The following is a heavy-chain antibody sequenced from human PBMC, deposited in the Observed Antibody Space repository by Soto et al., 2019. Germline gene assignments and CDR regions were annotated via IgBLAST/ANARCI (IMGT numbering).Heavy chain of an antibody. J-gene: IGHJ3*02. CDR3: AIDLGGWELLWGAFDI. CDR1: GFTFSSYG. Sequence: QVQLVESGGGVVQPGRSLRLSCAASGFTFSSYGMHWVRQAPGKGLEWVAVISYDGSNKYYADSVKGRFTISRDNSKNTLNLQVNSLSAADTAVYYCAIDLGGWELLWGAFDIWGQGTMVTVSS. V-gene: IGHV3-30*03. CDR2: ISYDGSNK. D-gene: IGHD1-26*01.